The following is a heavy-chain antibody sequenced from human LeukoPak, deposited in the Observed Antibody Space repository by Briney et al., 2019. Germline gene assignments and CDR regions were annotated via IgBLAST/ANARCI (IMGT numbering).Heavy chain of an antibody. CDR3: APIGGKAVTGTGWFDYYGMDV. Sequence: ASVKVSCKPSGYTFTTDGISWVRQAPGHGREWMGWMSGSNGNTNYAQKFQGRVTMTTDTSTSTASMELRSLRSDDTAVYYCAPIGGKAVTGTGWFDYYGMDVWGQGTTVTVSS. D-gene: IGHD6-19*01. J-gene: IGHJ6*02. CDR1: GYTFTTDG. V-gene: IGHV1-18*01. CDR2: MSGSNGNT.